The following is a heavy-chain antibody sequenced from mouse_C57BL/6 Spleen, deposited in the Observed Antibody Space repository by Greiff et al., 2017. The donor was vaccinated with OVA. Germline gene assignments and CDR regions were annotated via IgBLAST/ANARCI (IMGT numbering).Heavy chain of an antibody. V-gene: IGHV1-22*01. D-gene: IGHD2-2*01. CDR1: GYTFTDYN. CDR2: INPNNGGT. Sequence: EVQLQESGPELVKPGASVKMSCKASGYTFTDYNMHWVKQSHGKSLEWIGYINPNNGGTSYNQKFKGKATLTVNKSSSTAHMELRSLTSEDSAVYYCARGYLYYFDYWGQGTTLTVSS. J-gene: IGHJ2*01. CDR3: ARGYLYYFDY.